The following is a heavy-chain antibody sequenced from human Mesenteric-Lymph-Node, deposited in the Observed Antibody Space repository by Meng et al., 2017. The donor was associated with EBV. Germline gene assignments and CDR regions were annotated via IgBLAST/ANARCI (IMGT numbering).Heavy chain of an antibody. Sequence: VQLVQSGAEVKQPGASVKVSCKASGYTFTSYAMHWLRQAPGQRLEWMGWINAGNGNTKYSEKFQGRVTITRDTFASTAYMELSSLRSEDTAVYYCARGASTSWPVDYWGHGTLVTVSS. CDR1: GYTFTSYA. D-gene: IGHD6-19*01. J-gene: IGHJ4*01. CDR2: INAGNGNT. CDR3: ARGASTSWPVDY. V-gene: IGHV1-3*01.